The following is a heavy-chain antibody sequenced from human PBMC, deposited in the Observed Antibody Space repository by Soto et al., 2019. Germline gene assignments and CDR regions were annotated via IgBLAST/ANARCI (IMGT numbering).Heavy chain of an antibody. CDR2: ILPILDIT. Sequence: QVQLVQSGAEVKKPGSSVKVSCKASGGTFSTYTIIWVRQAPGQGLEWMGRILPILDITNSAQRFQGRVTITADKSTSTAYLELSSLRSEHTAVYYCTLGTWSAETFEIWGRGTMVTVSS. J-gene: IGHJ3*02. D-gene: IGHD6-13*01. CDR3: TLGTWSAETFEI. V-gene: IGHV1-69*02. CDR1: GGTFSTYT.